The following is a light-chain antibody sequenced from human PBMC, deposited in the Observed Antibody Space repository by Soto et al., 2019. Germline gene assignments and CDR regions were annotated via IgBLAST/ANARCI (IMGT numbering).Light chain of an antibody. CDR1: QSVSSY. V-gene: IGKV3-11*01. Sequence: EIVLTQSPATLSLSPGERATLSCRASQSVSSYLAWSQQKPGQAPRLLIYDASKRATGIPARFSGSGSGTDFTLSISSLEPEDFAVYYCPQRSNWPPAFGQGTKVEIK. J-gene: IGKJ1*01. CDR3: PQRSNWPPA. CDR2: DAS.